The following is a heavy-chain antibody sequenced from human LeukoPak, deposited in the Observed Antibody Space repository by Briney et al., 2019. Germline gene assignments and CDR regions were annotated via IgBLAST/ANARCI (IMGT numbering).Heavy chain of an antibody. CDR3: ARSKDVWQWLILNWFDP. D-gene: IGHD6-19*01. J-gene: IGHJ5*02. CDR2: INPNSGGT. Sequence: GASVKVSCKASGYTFTGYYMHWVRQAPGQGLEWMGWINPNSGGTNYAQKFQGRVTMTRDTSISTAYMEVSRLRSDDTAVYYCARSKDVWQWLILNWFDPWGQGTLVTVSS. V-gene: IGHV1-2*02. CDR1: GYTFTGYY.